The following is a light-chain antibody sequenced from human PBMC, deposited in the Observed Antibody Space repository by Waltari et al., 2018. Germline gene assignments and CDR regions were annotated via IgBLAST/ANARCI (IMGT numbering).Light chain of an antibody. CDR3: QQFSNFPVIA. J-gene: IGKJ5*01. Sequence: AIQLTQSPSSLSAYVGDRVTITCRASQDISSALAWYQQKPGDPPKLLIYDASSLQTGVPSRCSGSRSGTDFTRPISSLQSEDSANYYCQQFSNFPVIAFGQGTRLEIK. CDR1: QDISSA. CDR2: DAS. V-gene: IGKV1D-13*01.